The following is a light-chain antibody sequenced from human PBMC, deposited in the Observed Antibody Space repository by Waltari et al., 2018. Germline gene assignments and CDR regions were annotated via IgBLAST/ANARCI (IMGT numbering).Light chain of an antibody. J-gene: IGLJ2*01. CDR1: SSNIGARYD. Sequence: QSVLTQPPSVSGAPGQRVTISCAGNSSNIGARYDVHWYQKLPGTAPKLLIYANNNRTPGVPDRVSGSKSGTSSSLAITGLQAEYEADYYCQSYDISLSGVIFGGCTKLTVL. CDR2: ANN. V-gene: IGLV1-40*01. CDR3: QSYDISLSGVI.